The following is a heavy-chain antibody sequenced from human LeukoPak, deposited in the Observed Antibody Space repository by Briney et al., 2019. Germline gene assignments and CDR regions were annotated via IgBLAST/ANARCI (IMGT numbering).Heavy chain of an antibody. CDR1: GLTFDDYA. CDR2: IIGDGGST. Sequence: GGSLRLSCAASGLTFDDYAMHWVRQAPGKGLEWVSLIIGDGGSTYNAYSVKGRFTTSRATSNNSLYLQINSLRTEKTAFFYGAKGYNTVRGPYFDYWGQGTLVTVSS. D-gene: IGHD1-14*01. V-gene: IGHV3-43*02. CDR3: AKGYNTVRGPYFDY. J-gene: IGHJ4*02.